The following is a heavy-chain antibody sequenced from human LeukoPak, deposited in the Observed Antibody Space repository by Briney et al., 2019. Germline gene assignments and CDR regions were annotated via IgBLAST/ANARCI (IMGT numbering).Heavy chain of an antibody. J-gene: IGHJ4*02. D-gene: IGHD3-3*01. Sequence: GGSLRLSCAASGFTVSSNYMSWVRQAPGKGLEWVSVIYSGGSTYYADSVKGRFTISRDNSKNTLYLQMNSLRAEDTAVYYCAKDVEILRFLEWLSGTFDYWGQGTLVTVSS. CDR3: AKDVEILRFLEWLSGTFDY. V-gene: IGHV3-66*01. CDR1: GFTVSSNY. CDR2: IYSGGST.